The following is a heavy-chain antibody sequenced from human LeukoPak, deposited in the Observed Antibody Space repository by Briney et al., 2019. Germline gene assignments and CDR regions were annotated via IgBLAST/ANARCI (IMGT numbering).Heavy chain of an antibody. V-gene: IGHV1-2*02. J-gene: IGHJ4*02. CDR2: INPNSGGT. CDR3: AREGLYCGGDCADFDY. D-gene: IGHD2-21*02. Sequence: ASVKVSCKASGYTFTGYYMHWVRQAPGQGLEWMGWINPNSGGTNYAQKFQGRVTMTRDTSISTAYMELSRLRSDDTAVYYCAREGLYCGGDCADFDYWGQGTLVTVSS. CDR1: GYTFTGYY.